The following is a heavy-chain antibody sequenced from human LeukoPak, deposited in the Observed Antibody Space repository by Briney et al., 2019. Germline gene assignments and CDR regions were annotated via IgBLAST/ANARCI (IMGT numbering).Heavy chain of an antibody. CDR2: ISGGGAKR. J-gene: IGHJ3*02. V-gene: IGHV3-23*01. CDR1: GFTFDNYA. CDR3: AKCSAGYYNDAFDI. Sequence: PGGSLRLSCAASGFTFDNYAMNWVRQAPGKGLEWVSYISGGGAKRHYSDFVKGRFTISRDNPKNTLYLQINNLRAEDTAMYYCAKCSAGYYNDAFDIWGRGTMVTVSS. D-gene: IGHD3-10*02.